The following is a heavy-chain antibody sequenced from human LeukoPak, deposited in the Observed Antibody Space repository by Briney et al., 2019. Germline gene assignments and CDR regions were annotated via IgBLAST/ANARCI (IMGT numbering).Heavy chain of an antibody. V-gene: IGHV3-13*04. J-gene: IGHJ6*02. D-gene: IGHD6-25*01. CDR3: ARSGYYHYYGLDV. CDR2: IGTADDT. Sequence: PGGSLRLSCVASGFTFSSHDMHWVRQTTGKGLEWVSAIGTADDTFYPASVKGRFTISRDDAKNSLYLQMSNLRVGDTAVYYCARSGYYHYYGLDVWGQGTTVTVSS. CDR1: GFTFSSHD.